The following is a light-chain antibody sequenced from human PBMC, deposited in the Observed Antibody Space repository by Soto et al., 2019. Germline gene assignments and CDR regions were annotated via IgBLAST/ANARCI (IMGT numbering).Light chain of an antibody. Sequence: QLVLTQPPSASGTPGQTVTISCSGSSSNIGSNSVNWYQQRPGAAPSLLIYSDDQRPSGVPDRFSGSKSGTSASLASSGLQSEDEADYFCAVWDETLIEVFGTGTKLTVL. CDR3: AVWDETLIEV. J-gene: IGLJ1*01. CDR1: SSNIGSNS. V-gene: IGLV1-44*01. CDR2: SDD.